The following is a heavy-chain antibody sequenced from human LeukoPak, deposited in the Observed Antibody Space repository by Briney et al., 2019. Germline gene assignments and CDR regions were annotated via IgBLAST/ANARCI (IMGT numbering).Heavy chain of an antibody. CDR3: ARDRGGYTYSHDY. V-gene: IGHV4-59*01. J-gene: IGHJ4*02. CDR2: IYYSGST. CDR1: GGSISSYY. D-gene: IGHD5-18*01. Sequence: SETLSLTCTVPGGSISSYYWSWIRQPPGKGLEWIGYIYYSGSTNYNPSLKSRVAISVDRSKNQFSLKLSSVTAADTALYYCARDRGGYTYSHDYWGQGTLVTVSS.